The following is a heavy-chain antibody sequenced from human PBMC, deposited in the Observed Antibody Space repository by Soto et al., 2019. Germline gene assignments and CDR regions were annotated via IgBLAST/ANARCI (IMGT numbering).Heavy chain of an antibody. J-gene: IGHJ4*02. CDR3: AREELVGTTYYFDH. D-gene: IGHD1-26*01. Sequence: GGAPRLSFAASGFTFSGHHMGVVRPAPGEGLEWVGRTRNKANSHTTEYAASVKGRFTISRDDSKNSLYLQMNSLKTEDTAVYYCAREELVGTTYYFDHWGQGTLVTVSS. CDR2: TRNKANSHTT. V-gene: IGHV3-72*01. CDR1: GFTFSGHH.